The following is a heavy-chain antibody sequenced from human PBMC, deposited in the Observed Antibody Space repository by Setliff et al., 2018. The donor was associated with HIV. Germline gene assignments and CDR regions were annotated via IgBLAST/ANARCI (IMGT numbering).Heavy chain of an antibody. CDR2: ISHDAVKT. Sequence: GGSLRLSCVASGFDFSGYSMPWVRKAPGKGPEWVAAISHDAVKTYYADAVRGRFIISRDNSKNTVYLQMNNLRVDDTAVYYCVRIGHGYSFAKGFDPWGQGTPVTVSS. J-gene: IGHJ5*02. CDR1: GFDFSGYS. D-gene: IGHD5-18*01. CDR3: VRIGHGYSFAKGFDP. V-gene: IGHV3-30*04.